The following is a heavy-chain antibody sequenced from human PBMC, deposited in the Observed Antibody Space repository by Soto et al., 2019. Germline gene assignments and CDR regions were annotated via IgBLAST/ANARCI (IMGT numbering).Heavy chain of an antibody. CDR3: ARQPYYYDTSGYHVDRVDGTDV. D-gene: IGHD3-22*01. CDR2: IFPDDSDT. Sequence: PGESLKISCKASGYTFTSYWIAWVRQMPGKGLEWMGIIFPDDSDTRYSPSFQGQVTISADKSLSTAYLQWSSLKASDTAMYYCARQPYYYDTSGYHVDRVDGTDVWGQGTTVTVSS. V-gene: IGHV5-51*01. J-gene: IGHJ6*02. CDR1: GYTFTSYW.